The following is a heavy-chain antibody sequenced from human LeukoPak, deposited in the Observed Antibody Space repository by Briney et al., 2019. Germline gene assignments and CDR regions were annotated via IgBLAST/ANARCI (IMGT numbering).Heavy chain of an antibody. Sequence: SETLSLTCTVSGGSINLYYWSWIQQPPGKGLEWIGYISYTGGETNYNPSLKSRLTISVDTSKNQFSLMLTSVTAADTAVYYCARQPGGTAAFDIWAQGTMVTVSS. CDR2: ISYTGGET. J-gene: IGHJ3*02. D-gene: IGHD1-14*01. CDR3: ARQPGGTAAFDI. CDR1: GGSINLYY. V-gene: IGHV4-59*08.